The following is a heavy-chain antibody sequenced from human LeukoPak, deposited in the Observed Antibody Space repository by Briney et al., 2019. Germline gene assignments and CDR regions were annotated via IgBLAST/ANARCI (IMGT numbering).Heavy chain of an antibody. D-gene: IGHD4-17*01. CDR1: GGSFSGYY. Sequence: SETLSLTCAVYGGSFSGYYWSWIRQPAGKGLEWIGHIYNGGIITYNPSLKSRVTMSIDTSNNQFSLRLRFVTAADTAVYYCARDLGTTGEVKFDPWGQGTLVTVSS. CDR2: IYNGGII. CDR3: ARDLGTTGEVKFDP. V-gene: IGHV4-4*07. J-gene: IGHJ5*02.